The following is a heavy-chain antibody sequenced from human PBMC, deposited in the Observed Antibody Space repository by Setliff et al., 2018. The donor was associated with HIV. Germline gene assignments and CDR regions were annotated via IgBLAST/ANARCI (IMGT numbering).Heavy chain of an antibody. CDR1: GGTFSSYA. CDR2: IIPIFGTA. CDR3: ASGRTVVATIHYYYYYYMDV. J-gene: IGHJ6*03. D-gene: IGHD5-12*01. V-gene: IGHV1-69*05. Sequence: GASVTVSCKASGGTFSSYAISWVRQAPGQGLEWMGGIIPIFGTANYAQKFQGRVTITTDESTRTAYMELSSLRSEDTAVYYCASGRTVVATIHYYYYYYMDVWGKGPRSPSP.